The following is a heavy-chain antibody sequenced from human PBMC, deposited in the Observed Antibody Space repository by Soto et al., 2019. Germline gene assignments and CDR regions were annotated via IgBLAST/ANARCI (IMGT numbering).Heavy chain of an antibody. CDR2: ISAYNGNT. CDR3: ARDIAVAGTYNYYYGMDV. J-gene: IGHJ6*02. D-gene: IGHD6-19*01. Sequence: GASVKVSCKASGYTFTSYGISWVRQAPGQGLEWMGWISAYNGNTNYAQKLQGRVTMTTDTSTSTAYMELRSLRSDDTAVYYCARDIAVAGTYNYYYGMDVWGQGTTVTVSS. V-gene: IGHV1-18*01. CDR1: GYTFTSYG.